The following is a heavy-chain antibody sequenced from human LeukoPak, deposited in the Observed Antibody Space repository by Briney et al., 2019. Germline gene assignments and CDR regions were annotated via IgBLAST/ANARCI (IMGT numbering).Heavy chain of an antibody. J-gene: IGHJ6*02. CDR3: AKGLLGDTAMDYYYYGMDV. D-gene: IGHD5-18*01. Sequence: PGGSLRLSCAASGFTFDDYTMHWVRQAPGKGLEWVSLISWDGGSTYYADSVKGRFTISRDNSKNSLYLQMNSLRTEDTALYYCAKGLLGDTAMDYYYYGMDVWGQGTTVTVSS. CDR1: GFTFDDYT. V-gene: IGHV3-43*01. CDR2: ISWDGGST.